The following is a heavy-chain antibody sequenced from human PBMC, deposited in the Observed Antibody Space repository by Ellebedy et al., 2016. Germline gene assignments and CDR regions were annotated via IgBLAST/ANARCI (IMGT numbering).Heavy chain of an antibody. J-gene: IGHJ5*02. CDR2: IDSDGSST. CDR1: GFTFSSYS. V-gene: IGHV3-74*01. D-gene: IGHD3-16*01. CDR3: ARVWGPFRPDNWLDP. Sequence: GESLKISCAASGFTFSSYSMNWVRQAPGKGLVWVSRIDSDGSSTTYADSVKGRFTVSRDNSKNTVYLQMNSLRAEDTAVYYCARVWGPFRPDNWLDPWGQGTLVTVSS.